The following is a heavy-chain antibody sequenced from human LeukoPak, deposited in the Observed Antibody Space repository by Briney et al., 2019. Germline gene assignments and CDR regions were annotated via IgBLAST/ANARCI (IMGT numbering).Heavy chain of an antibody. Sequence: PSETLSLTCTVSGGSVSSGSYYRSWIRQPPGKGLEWIGYIYYSGSTNYNPSLKSRVTISVDTSKNQFSLKLSSVTAADTAVYYCARGRGYDLFDYWGQGTLVTVSS. CDR2: IYYSGST. V-gene: IGHV4-61*01. CDR3: ARGRGYDLFDY. J-gene: IGHJ4*02. D-gene: IGHD5-12*01. CDR1: GGSVSSGSYY.